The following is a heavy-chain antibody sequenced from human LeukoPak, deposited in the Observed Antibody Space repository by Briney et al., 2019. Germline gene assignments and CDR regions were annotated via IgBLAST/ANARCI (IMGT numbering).Heavy chain of an antibody. V-gene: IGHV1-69-2*01. CDR2: VDPEDGET. D-gene: IGHD6-13*01. CDR1: GHAFTDYY. Sequence: ASVKVSCKVSGHAFTDYYMHWVQQAPGKGLEWMGLVDPEDGETIYAEKFQGRVTITADTSTDTAYMELSSLRSEDTAVYYCAFTAAGGDFDYWGQGTLVTVSS. CDR3: AFTAAGGDFDY. J-gene: IGHJ4*02.